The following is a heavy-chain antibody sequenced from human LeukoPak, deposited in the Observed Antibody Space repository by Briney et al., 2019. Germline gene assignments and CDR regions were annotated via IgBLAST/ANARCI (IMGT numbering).Heavy chain of an antibody. V-gene: IGHV3-21*01. CDR2: ISSSSSYI. D-gene: IGHD2-15*01. J-gene: IGHJ4*02. Sequence: PGGSLRLSCAASGFTFSSYSMNWVRQAPGKGLEWVSSISSSSSYIYYADSVKGRFTISRDNAKNSLYLQMNSLRAEDTAVYYCARGFAIVVVVAATFDYWGQGTLVTVSS. CDR1: GFTFSSYS. CDR3: ARGFAIVVVVAATFDY.